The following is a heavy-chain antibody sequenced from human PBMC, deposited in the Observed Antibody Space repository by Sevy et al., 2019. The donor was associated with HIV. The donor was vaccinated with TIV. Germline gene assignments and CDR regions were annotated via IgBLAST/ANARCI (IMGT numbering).Heavy chain of an antibody. V-gene: IGHV3-53*01. J-gene: IGHJ4*02. CDR1: GFTVSSNY. D-gene: IGHD3-3*01. CDR3: ARSVDFWSGYYIDY. CDR2: IYSGGST. Sequence: GGSLRLSCAASGFTVSSNYMSWVRQAPGKGLEWVSVIYSGGSTYYADSVKGRFTISRDNSKNTLYLQMNSLRAEDTAVYYCARSVDFWSGYYIDYWGQGTLVTVSS.